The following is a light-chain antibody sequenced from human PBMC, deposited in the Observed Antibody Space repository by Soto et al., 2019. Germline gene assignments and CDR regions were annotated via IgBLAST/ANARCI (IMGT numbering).Light chain of an antibody. CDR1: SSDGGGYNY. CDR2: EVD. V-gene: IGLV2-14*01. Sequence: QSVLTQPASVSGSPGQSITISCTGTSSDGGGYNYVSWYQQHPGKAPKLMIYEVDNRPSGVSNRFSGSKSGNTASLTISGLQAEDEADHYCSSYSSGSTLWVFGGGTKLTVL. CDR3: SSYSSGSTLWV. J-gene: IGLJ3*02.